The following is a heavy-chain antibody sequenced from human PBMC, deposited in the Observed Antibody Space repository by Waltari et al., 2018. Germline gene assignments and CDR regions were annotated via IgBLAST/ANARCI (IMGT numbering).Heavy chain of an antibody. CDR1: GFTFSNAW. Sequence: EVQLVESGGGLVKPGGSLRLSCAASGFTFSNAWMSWVRQAPGKGLEWVGRMKSKTDGGTTDYAAPVKGRFTISRDDSKNTLYLQMNSLKTEDTAVYYCTTVETESDYWGQGTLVTVSS. CDR2: MKSKTDGGTT. J-gene: IGHJ4*02. V-gene: IGHV3-15*01. CDR3: TTVETESDY.